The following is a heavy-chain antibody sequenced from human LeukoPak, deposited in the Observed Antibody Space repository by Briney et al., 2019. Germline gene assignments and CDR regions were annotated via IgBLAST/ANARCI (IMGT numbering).Heavy chain of an antibody. D-gene: IGHD3-10*01. V-gene: IGHV3-21*01. J-gene: IGHJ4*02. CDR2: ISSSSSYI. CDR3: ARALWFGELGFFDY. CDR1: GFTFSSYS. Sequence: GGSLRLSCAASGFTFSSYSMNWVRQAPGKGLEWVSSISSSSSYIYYADSVKGRFTISRDNAKNSLYLQMNSLRAEDTAVYYCARALWFGELGFFDYWGQGTLVTVSS.